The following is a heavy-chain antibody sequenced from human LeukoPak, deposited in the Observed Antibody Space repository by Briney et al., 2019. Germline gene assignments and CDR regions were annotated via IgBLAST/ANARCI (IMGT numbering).Heavy chain of an antibody. Sequence: SETLSLTCTVSGGSISSYYWSWIRQPPGKGLEWIGYIYYSGSTNYNPSLKGRVTISVDTPKNQFSLKLSSVTAADTAVYYCARVFSDYGYFDYWGQGTLVTVSS. CDR1: GGSISSYY. V-gene: IGHV4-59*01. CDR3: ARVFSDYGYFDY. CDR2: IYYSGST. J-gene: IGHJ4*02. D-gene: IGHD4-17*01.